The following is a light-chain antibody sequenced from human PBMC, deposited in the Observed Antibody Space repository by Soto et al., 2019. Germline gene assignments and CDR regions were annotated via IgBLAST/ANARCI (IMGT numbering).Light chain of an antibody. CDR1: QSVSSN. Sequence: EIVMTQSPATLSVSPGERATLSCRASQSVSSNLAWYKQKPGQAPRLLIYGASTRATDIPARFSGSGSGTEFTLTISSLESEDFAVYYCQQYNNCPKTFGQGTTVEI. V-gene: IGKV3-15*01. CDR3: QQYNNCPKT. J-gene: IGKJ1*01. CDR2: GAS.